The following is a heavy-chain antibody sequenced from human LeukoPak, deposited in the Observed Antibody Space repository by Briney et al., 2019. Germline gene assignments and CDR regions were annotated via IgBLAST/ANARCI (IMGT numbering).Heavy chain of an antibody. J-gene: IGHJ4*02. D-gene: IGHD2/OR15-2a*01. CDR3: ARGYCRSTTSCYFDY. CDR2: ISKKVNSYTT. Sequence: GGSLRLSCAASGFTFSDHYMDWVRQAPGKGLEWVGRISKKVNSYTTEYAATVKGRLTISRDDSKNSLYLQMNSLKTEDTAVYYCARGYCRSTTSCYFDYWGQGTLVTVSS. V-gene: IGHV3-72*01. CDR1: GFTFSDHY.